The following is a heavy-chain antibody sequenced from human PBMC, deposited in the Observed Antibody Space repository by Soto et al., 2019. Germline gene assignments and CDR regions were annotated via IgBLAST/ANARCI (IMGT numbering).Heavy chain of an antibody. CDR3: ARPYYYDSSGYPNAFDM. J-gene: IGHJ3*02. CDR2: IYSGGST. V-gene: IGHV3-53*01. D-gene: IGHD3-22*01. CDR1: GFTVSSNY. Sequence: GGSLRLSCAASGFTVSSNYMGWVRQAPGKGLEWVSVIYSGGSTYYADSVKGRFTIFRDKSKHTVYLQMNSLRAEDTAVYYCARPYYYDSSGYPNAFDMWGQGTMVTVSS.